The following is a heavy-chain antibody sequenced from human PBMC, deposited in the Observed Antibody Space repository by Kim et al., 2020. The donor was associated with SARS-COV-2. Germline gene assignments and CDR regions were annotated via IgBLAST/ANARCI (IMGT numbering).Heavy chain of an antibody. Sequence: ANGVRTHYADSGKDRSTISRDNSKSTLCLQLNSLRAEDTAVYYCEASDYWGQGSLVTVSS. CDR2: ANGVRT. CDR3: EASDY. J-gene: IGHJ4*02. V-gene: IGHV3-23*01.